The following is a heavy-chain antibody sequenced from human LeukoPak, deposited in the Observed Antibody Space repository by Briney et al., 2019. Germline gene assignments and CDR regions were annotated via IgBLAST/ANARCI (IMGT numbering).Heavy chain of an antibody. CDR1: GGSISSSSYY. CDR2: INYSGNT. D-gene: IGHD3-22*01. Sequence: SETLSLTCIVSGGSISSSSYYWGWIRQPPGKGPQWIGSINYSGNTYYNPSLKSRVTISVDTSKNQFSLKLSSVTAADTAVYYCARGGYYDSSGPFDYWGQGTLVTVSS. J-gene: IGHJ4*02. CDR3: ARGGYYDSSGPFDY. V-gene: IGHV4-39*07.